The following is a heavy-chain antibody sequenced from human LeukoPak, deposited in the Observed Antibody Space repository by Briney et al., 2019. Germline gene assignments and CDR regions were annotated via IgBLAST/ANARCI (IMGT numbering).Heavy chain of an antibody. CDR2: IWYDGSNK. Sequence: SGGSLRLSCAASGFTFSSYGMHWVRQAPGKGLERVAVIWYDGSNKYYADSVKGRFTISRDNSKNTLYLQMNSLRAEDTAVYYCARSPSLRFLEWLPVNSKNDAFDIWGQGTMVTVSS. V-gene: IGHV3-33*01. J-gene: IGHJ3*02. CDR3: ARSPSLRFLEWLPVNSKNDAFDI. CDR1: GFTFSSYG. D-gene: IGHD3-3*01.